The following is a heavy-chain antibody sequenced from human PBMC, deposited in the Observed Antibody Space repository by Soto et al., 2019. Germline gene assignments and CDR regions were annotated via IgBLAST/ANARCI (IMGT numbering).Heavy chain of an antibody. V-gene: IGHV1-8*01. CDR1: GYTFTSYD. CDR3: ARAYYDSSGYYGWFDP. J-gene: IGHJ5*02. CDR2: MNPNSGNT. Sequence: ASVKVSCKASGYTFTSYDINWVRQATGQGLEWMGWMNPNSGNTGYAQKFQGRVTMTRNTSISTAYMELSSLRSEDTAVYYCARAYYDSSGYYGWFDPWGQGTLVTV. D-gene: IGHD3-22*01.